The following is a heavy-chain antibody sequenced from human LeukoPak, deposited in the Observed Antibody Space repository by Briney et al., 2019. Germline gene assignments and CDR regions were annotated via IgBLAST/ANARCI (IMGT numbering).Heavy chain of an antibody. CDR2: TYYSGST. V-gene: IGHV4-59*08. D-gene: IGHD3-10*01. Sequence: SETLSLTCTVSGGSISRYYWSWIRQPPGKGLEWIGYTYYSGSTNYNPSLKSRVTISVDTSKNQFSLKLSSVTAADTAVCYCARLLWFGESTNWFDPWGQGTLVTVTS. CDR3: ARLLWFGESTNWFDP. CDR1: GGSISRYY. J-gene: IGHJ5*02.